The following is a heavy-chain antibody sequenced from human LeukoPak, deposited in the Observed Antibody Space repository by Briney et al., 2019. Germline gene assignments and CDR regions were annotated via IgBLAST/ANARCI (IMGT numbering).Heavy chain of an antibody. J-gene: IGHJ5*02. D-gene: IGHD2-2*01. CDR2: IDSDSPTI. Sequence: GGSLRLSCAASGFTFSTYSMNWVRQVPGKGLEWVSYIDSDSPTIYYADSVKGRFTISRDNAKNSLYLQMNSLRAEDTAVYYCARDIVVVPLVMGWFDPWGQGTLVTVSS. CDR3: ARDIVVVPLVMGWFDP. CDR1: GFTFSTYS. V-gene: IGHV3-48*01.